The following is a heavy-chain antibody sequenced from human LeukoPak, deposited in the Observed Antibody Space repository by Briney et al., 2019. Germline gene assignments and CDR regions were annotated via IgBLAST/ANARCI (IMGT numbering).Heavy chain of an antibody. CDR2: ISSSSSYI. CDR3: AREMKLRDTVTTTDY. J-gene: IGHJ4*02. Sequence: GGSLRLSCAASGFTFSTYSVNWFRQAPGKGLEWVSSISSSSSYIYYADSVKGRFTISRDNAKNSLYLQMNSLRAEDTAVYYCAREMKLRDTVTTTDYWGQGTLVTVSS. D-gene: IGHD4-11*01. CDR1: GFTFSTYS. V-gene: IGHV3-21*01.